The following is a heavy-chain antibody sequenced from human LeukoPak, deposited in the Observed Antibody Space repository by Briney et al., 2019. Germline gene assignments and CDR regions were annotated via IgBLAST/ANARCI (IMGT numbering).Heavy chain of an antibody. Sequence: PSETLSLTCAVYGGSFSGYYWSWLRQPPGKGLEWIGEINHSGSTNYNPSHKSRVTISVDTSKNQFSLKLSSVTAADTAVYYCARGRRGSGKGFFDYWGQGTLVTVSS. CDR2: INHSGST. CDR1: GGSFSGYY. J-gene: IGHJ4*02. D-gene: IGHD3-10*01. CDR3: ARGRRGSGKGFFDY. V-gene: IGHV4-34*01.